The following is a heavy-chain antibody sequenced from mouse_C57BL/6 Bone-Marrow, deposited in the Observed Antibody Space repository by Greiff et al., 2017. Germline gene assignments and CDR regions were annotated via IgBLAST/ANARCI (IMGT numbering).Heavy chain of an antibody. CDR3: TPYYYGSDDY. CDR1: GFTFSNYW. CDR2: IRLKSDNYAT. J-gene: IGHJ2*01. D-gene: IGHD1-1*01. Sequence: DVKLVESGGGLVQPGGSMKLSCVASGFTFSNYWMNWVRQSPEKGLEWVAQIRLKSDNYATHYAESVKGRFTISRDDYKSSVYLQMKNLRAEDTGIYYCTPYYYGSDDYWGQGTTPTVSS. V-gene: IGHV6-3*01.